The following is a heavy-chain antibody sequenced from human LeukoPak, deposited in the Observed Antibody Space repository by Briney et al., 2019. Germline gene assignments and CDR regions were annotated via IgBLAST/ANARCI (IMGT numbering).Heavy chain of an antibody. J-gene: IGHJ4*02. Sequence: GGSLRLSCAASGFIFGSYWMSWVRQAPGKGLEWVANIKQDGSEKYYVDSVKGRFTISRDNAKNSLYLQMNSLRAEDTAVYYCARRAGAYSHPYDYWGQGTLVTVSS. D-gene: IGHD4/OR15-4a*01. CDR3: ARRAGAYSHPYDY. CDR1: GFIFGSYW. CDR2: IKQDGSEK. V-gene: IGHV3-7*03.